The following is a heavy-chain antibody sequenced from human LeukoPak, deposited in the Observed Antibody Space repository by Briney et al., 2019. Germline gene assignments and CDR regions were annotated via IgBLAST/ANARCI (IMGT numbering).Heavy chain of an antibody. CDR3: ARFKGGTGFDY. Sequence: PSETLSLTCGVSGASITTTSFDWAWIRQPPGQDLEWIATISSSGTAYYNPSLMSRVTISVDTSKNQFSLDLRSVTAADTGLFYRARFKGGTGFDYWGQGILVIVSS. CDR1: GASITTTSFD. D-gene: IGHD1-26*01. J-gene: IGHJ4*02. V-gene: IGHV4-39*01. CDR2: ISSSGTA.